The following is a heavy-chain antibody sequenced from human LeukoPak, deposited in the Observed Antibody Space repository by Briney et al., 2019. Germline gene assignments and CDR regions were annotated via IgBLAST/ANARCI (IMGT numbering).Heavy chain of an antibody. Sequence: GGSLRLSCAASGFSFDDYAMHWVRQAPGKGLEWVSGITWNSGDIDYADSVKGRFIISRDNAKNSQFLQMNSLRPEDTALYYCAKAFSSTWYWYFDLWGRGTLVTVSS. CDR1: GFSFDDYA. D-gene: IGHD6-13*01. CDR3: AKAFSSTWYWYFDL. V-gene: IGHV3-9*01. J-gene: IGHJ2*01. CDR2: ITWNSGDI.